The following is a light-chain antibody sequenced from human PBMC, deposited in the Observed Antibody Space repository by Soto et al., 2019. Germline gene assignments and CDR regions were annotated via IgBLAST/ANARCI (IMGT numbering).Light chain of an antibody. CDR1: SSDVGSYNL. J-gene: IGLJ1*01. CDR2: DVT. CDR3: CSYAGSSPV. V-gene: IGLV2-23*02. Sequence: QSALTQPASVSGSPGQSITISCTGTSSDVGSYNLVSWYQQHPGKAPKLMIYDVTKRPSGVSNHFSGSRSGNTASLTISGLQAEDEADYYCCSYAGSSPVFGTGTKLTVL.